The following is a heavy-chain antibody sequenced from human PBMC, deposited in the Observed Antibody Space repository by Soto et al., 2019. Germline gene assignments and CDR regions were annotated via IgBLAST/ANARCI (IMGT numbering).Heavy chain of an antibody. CDR3: AISKGVSATQHFDS. V-gene: IGHV4-4*02. D-gene: IGHD2-8*01. CDR2: IYHSGTT. J-gene: IGHJ5*01. CDR1: GGSISSINW. Sequence: QVQLQESGPGLVKPSGTLSLTCGVSGGSISSINWWSWVRQSPRKGLEWIGEIYHSGTTNYNPSLESRVTLSVDKCKNQISLKLTSMSAADTAVYFCAISKGVSATQHFDSWCQGTLVTVSS.